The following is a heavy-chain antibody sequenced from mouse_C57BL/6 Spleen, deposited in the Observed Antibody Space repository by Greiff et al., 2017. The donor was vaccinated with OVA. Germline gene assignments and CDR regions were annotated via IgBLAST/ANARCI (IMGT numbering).Heavy chain of an antibody. V-gene: IGHV5-9-1*02. CDR1: GFTFSSYA. D-gene: IGHD1-1*01. J-gene: IGHJ2*01. Sequence: EVQVVESGEGLVKPGGSLKLSCAASGFTFSSYAMSWVRQTPEQRLEWVAYISSGGDYIYYADTVKGRFTISRDNARNTLSLQMSSLKSEDTAVYSCTRDGGYYGSIYPHFDYWGQGTTLTVSS. CDR3: TRDGGYYGSIYPHFDY. CDR2: ISSGGDYI.